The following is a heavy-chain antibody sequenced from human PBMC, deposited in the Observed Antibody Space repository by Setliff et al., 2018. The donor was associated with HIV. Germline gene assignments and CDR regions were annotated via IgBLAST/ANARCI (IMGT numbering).Heavy chain of an antibody. V-gene: IGHV3-21*04. CDR3: ARGRCSDAACSFDY. D-gene: IGHD3-16*01. Sequence: GGSLRLSCAASGFTFNNYWIIWVRQAPGKGLEWVASISSTGTYIYYADSMKGRFTISRDNAKNSLYLQMDNLTVDDTAVYFCARGRCSDAACSFDYWGQGTLVTVSS. CDR2: ISSTGTYI. J-gene: IGHJ4*02. CDR1: GFTFNNYW.